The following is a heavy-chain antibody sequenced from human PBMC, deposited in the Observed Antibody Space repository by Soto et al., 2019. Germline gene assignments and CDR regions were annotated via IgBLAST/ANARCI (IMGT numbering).Heavy chain of an antibody. V-gene: IGHV3-21*01. Sequence: PVGSLRLCCAASGFTFSSYSMNWFRQAPGKGLEWVSSISSSSSYIYYADSVKGRFTISRDNAKNSLYLQMNSLRAEDTAVYYCARVAVAGSNWFDPWGQGNLVTVSS. CDR1: GFTFSSYS. CDR3: ARVAVAGSNWFDP. J-gene: IGHJ5*02. CDR2: ISSSSSYI. D-gene: IGHD6-19*01.